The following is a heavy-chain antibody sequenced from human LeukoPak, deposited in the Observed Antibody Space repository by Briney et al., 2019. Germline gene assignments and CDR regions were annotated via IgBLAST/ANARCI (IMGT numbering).Heavy chain of an antibody. CDR3: ARVRGDWTVGWFDP. CDR2: IHYSGST. CDR1: GGSISSGGYY. V-gene: IGHV4-31*03. D-gene: IGHD2-21*02. Sequence: SETLSLTCTVSGGSISSGGYYWSWIRQHPGKGLEWIGYIHYSGSTYYNPSLKGRVTISVDTSKNQFSLKLSSVTAADTAVYYCARVRGDWTVGWFDPWGQGTLVTVSS. J-gene: IGHJ5*02.